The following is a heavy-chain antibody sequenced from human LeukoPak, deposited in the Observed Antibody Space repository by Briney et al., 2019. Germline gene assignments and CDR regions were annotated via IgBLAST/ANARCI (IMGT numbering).Heavy chain of an antibody. J-gene: IGHJ6*02. CDR2: IYYSGNT. D-gene: IGHD6-19*01. CDR3: IRVAGNHYYGMDV. CDR1: GGSMSSSSYL. V-gene: IGHV4-39*01. Sequence: TSETLSLTRTVSGGSMSSSSYLWGWIRQPPGKGLEWIGSIYYSGNTNYNPSLKSRVTISVDTSKNQFSLKLSSVTAADTAVYYCIRVAGNHYYGMDVWGQGTTVTVSS.